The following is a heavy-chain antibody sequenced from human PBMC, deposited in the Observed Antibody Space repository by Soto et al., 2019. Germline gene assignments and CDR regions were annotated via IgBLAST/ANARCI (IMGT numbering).Heavy chain of an antibody. CDR2: INPSGGST. CDR3: ANGLPQAAASPYGMDV. D-gene: IGHD6-13*01. CDR1: GYTFTSYY. Sequence: GASVKVSCKASGYTFTSYYMHWVRQAPGQGLEWMGIINPSGGSTSYAQKFQGRVTMTRDTSTSTVYMELSSLRSEDTAVYYCANGLPQAAASPYGMDVWGQGTTVTVSS. V-gene: IGHV1-46*01. J-gene: IGHJ6*02.